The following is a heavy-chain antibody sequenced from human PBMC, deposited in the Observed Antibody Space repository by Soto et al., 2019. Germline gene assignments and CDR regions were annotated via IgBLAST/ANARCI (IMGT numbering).Heavy chain of an antibody. CDR3: ARGGSYYDILTGYYPRYQFDY. D-gene: IGHD3-9*01. CDR2: IYYSGST. CDR1: GGSISSYY. V-gene: IGHV4-59*01. J-gene: IGHJ4*02. Sequence: SETLSLTCTVSGGSISSYYWIWIRQPPGKGLEWIGYIYYSGSTNYNPSLKSRVTISVDTSKNQFSLKLSSVTAADTAVYYCARGGSYYDILTGYYPRYQFDYWGQGTLVTVSS.